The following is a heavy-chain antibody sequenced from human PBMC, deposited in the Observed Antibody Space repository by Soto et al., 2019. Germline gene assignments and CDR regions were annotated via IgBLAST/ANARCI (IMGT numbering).Heavy chain of an antibody. V-gene: IGHV2-26*01. D-gene: IGHD2-21*01. J-gene: IGHJ4*02. CDR1: GFSLSNARMG. CDR3: ARILSDGYNLFYFDY. Sequence: SGPTLGEPTETLTLTCTVSGFSLSNARMGVSWIRQPPGKALEWLAHIFSNDEKSYSTSLKSRLTISKDTSKSQVVLTMTNMDPVDTATYYCARILSDGYNLFYFDYWGQGTLVTV. CDR2: IFSNDEK.